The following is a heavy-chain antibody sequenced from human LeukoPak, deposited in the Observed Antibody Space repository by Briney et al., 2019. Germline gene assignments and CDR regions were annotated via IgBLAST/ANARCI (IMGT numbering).Heavy chain of an antibody. J-gene: IGHJ4*02. CDR2: IWYDGSNK. CDR1: GFTFSSYG. V-gene: IGHV3-33*01. CDR3: ARQGTVVTLDY. D-gene: IGHD4-23*01. Sequence: SGGSLRLSCAAYGFTFSSYGMHWVRQAPGKGLEWVAVIWYDGSNKYYADSVKGRFTISRDNSKNTLYLQMNSLRAEDTAVYYCARQGTVVTLDYWGQGTLVTVSS.